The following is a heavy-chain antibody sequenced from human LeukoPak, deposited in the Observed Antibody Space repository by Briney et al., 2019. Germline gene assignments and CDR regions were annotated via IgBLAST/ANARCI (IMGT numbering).Heavy chain of an antibody. Sequence: SETLSLTCTVSGGSIGSGGYYWSWIRQPPGKGLEWIGYISQSGSTYYNPSLKSRVTISVDTSKNQFSLKLSSVTAADTAVYYCARSSLGYCSSTSCFFDYWGQGTLVTVSS. CDR1: GGSIGSGGYY. CDR3: ARSSLGYCSSTSCFFDY. J-gene: IGHJ4*02. CDR2: ISQSGST. D-gene: IGHD2-2*01. V-gene: IGHV4-30-2*02.